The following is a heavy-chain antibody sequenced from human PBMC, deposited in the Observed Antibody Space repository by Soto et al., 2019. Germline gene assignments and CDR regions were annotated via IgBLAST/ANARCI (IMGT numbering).Heavy chain of an antibody. Sequence: PSETLSLTYAGSGGSISSSNWWSWVRQPPGKGLEWIGYIYYSGRTYYNPSLKSRVTISVDTSKNQFSLKLSSVTAADTAVYYSESTVRTAMGVFEYWGQGTLVT. J-gene: IGHJ4*02. V-gene: IGHV4-4*02. CDR2: IYYSGRT. D-gene: IGHD5-18*01. CDR3: ESTVRTAMGVFEY. CDR1: GGSISSSNW.